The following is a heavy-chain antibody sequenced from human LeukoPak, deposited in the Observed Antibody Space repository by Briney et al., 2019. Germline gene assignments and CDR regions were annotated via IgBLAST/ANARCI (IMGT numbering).Heavy chain of an antibody. Sequence: SQTLSLTCATSGDSVSSNSAAWNWIRQSPSRGLEWLGRTYYRSKWYNDYAVSVKSRITINPDTSKNQFSLQLNSVTPEDTAVYYCARDPAVTYGSGDYYYYMDVWGNGTRVTVSS. CDR1: GDSVSSNSAA. CDR3: ARDPAVTYGSGDYYYYMDV. V-gene: IGHV6-1*01. D-gene: IGHD3-10*01. CDR2: TYYRSKWYN. J-gene: IGHJ6*03.